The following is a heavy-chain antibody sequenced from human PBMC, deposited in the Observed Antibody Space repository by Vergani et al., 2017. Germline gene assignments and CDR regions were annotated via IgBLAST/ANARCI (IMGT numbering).Heavy chain of an antibody. V-gene: IGHV5-10-1*03. CDR3: ASCTHTGNYYGSGSYYYGMDV. CDR2: IDPSDSYT. Sequence: EVQLVQSGAEVKKPGESLRISCKGSGYSFTSYWISWVRQMPGKGLEWMGRIDPSDSYTNYSPSFQGHVTISADKSISTAYLQWSSLKASDTAMYYCASCTHTGNYYGSGSYYYGMDVWGQGTTVTVSS. J-gene: IGHJ6*02. D-gene: IGHD3-10*01. CDR1: GYSFTSYW.